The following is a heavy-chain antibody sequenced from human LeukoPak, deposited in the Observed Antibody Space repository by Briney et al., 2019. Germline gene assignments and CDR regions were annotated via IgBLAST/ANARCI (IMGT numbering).Heavy chain of an antibody. Sequence: GASVKVSCKASGGTFSSYAISWVRQAPGQGLEWMGGIIPIFGTANYAQKFQGRVTITADESTSTAYMELSSLRSEDTAVYYCARDENYYGSGSYQNYYMDVWGKGTTVTISS. CDR3: ARDENYYGSGSYQNYYMDV. CDR2: IIPIFGTA. V-gene: IGHV1-69*13. D-gene: IGHD3-10*01. J-gene: IGHJ6*03. CDR1: GGTFSSYA.